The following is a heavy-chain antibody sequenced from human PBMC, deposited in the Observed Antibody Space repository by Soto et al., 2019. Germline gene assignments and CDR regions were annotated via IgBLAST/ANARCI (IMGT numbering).Heavy chain of an antibody. V-gene: IGHV4-59*01. CDR2: IYYSGST. J-gene: IGHJ6*02. CDR3: ACSPGMGMDV. Sequence: SETLSLTCTVSGGSISSYYWSWIRQPPGKGLEWSGYIYYSGSTNYNPSLKSRVTISVDTSKNQFSLKLSSVTAADTAVYYCACSPGMGMDVWGQGTTVTVSS. CDR1: GGSISSYY. D-gene: IGHD6-13*01.